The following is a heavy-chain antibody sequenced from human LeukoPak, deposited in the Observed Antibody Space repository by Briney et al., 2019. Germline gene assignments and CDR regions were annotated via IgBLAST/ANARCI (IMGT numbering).Heavy chain of an antibody. CDR3: ARADYDYVWGSYYIDY. CDR1: GFTFSSYW. D-gene: IGHD3-16*01. Sequence: PGGSLRLSCAASGFTFSSYWMHWVRQAPGEGLVWVSRINSDGSSTSYADSVKGRFTISRDNAKNTLYLQMNSLRAEDTAVYYCARADYDYVWGSYYIDYWGQGTLVTVSS. J-gene: IGHJ4*02. V-gene: IGHV3-74*01. CDR2: INSDGSST.